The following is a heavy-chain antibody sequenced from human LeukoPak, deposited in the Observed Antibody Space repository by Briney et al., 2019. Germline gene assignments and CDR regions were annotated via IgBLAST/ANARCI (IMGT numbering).Heavy chain of an antibody. V-gene: IGHV4-30-2*01. Sequence: SQTLSLTCAVSGGSISSGGYSWSRIRQPPGKGLEWIGYIYHSGSTYYNPSLKSRVTISVDRSKNQFSLKLSSVTAADTAVYYCAVLVVITNTIDYWGQGTLVTVSS. J-gene: IGHJ4*02. CDR3: AVLVVITNTIDY. D-gene: IGHD3-22*01. CDR1: GGSISSGGYS. CDR2: IYHSGST.